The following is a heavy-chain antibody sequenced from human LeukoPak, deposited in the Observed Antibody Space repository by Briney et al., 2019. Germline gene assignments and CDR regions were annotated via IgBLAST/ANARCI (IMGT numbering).Heavy chain of an antibody. CDR2: MNPNSGKT. CDR1: GYTFTSYD. CDR3: ARGDRGYYYYYMDV. D-gene: IGHD3-16*02. J-gene: IGHJ6*03. V-gene: IGHV1-8*03. Sequence: GASVKVSCKASGYTFTSYDINWVRQAPGQGLEWMGWMNPNSGKTGYAQKFQGRVTITRNTSISTAYMELSSLRSEDTAVYYCARGDRGYYYYYMDVWGKGTTVTVSS.